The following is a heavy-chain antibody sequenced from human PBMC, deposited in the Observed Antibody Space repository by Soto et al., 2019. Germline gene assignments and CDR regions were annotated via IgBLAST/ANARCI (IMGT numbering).Heavy chain of an antibody. CDR2: ISSSSSTI. CDR1: GFTFSSYA. V-gene: IGHV3-48*02. CDR3: ARDFDCTNGVCYTHYYYYGMDV. Sequence: PGGSLRLSCAASGFTFSSYAMSWVRQAPGKGLEWVSYISSSSSTIYYADSVKGRFTISRDNAKNSLYLQMNSLRDEDTAVYYCARDFDCTNGVCYTHYYYYGMDVWGQGTTVTVSS. D-gene: IGHD2-8*01. J-gene: IGHJ6*02.